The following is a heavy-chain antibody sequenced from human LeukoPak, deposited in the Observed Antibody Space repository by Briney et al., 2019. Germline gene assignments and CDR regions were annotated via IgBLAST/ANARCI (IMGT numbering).Heavy chain of an antibody. CDR1: GGSISSGGYY. CDR2: IYHSGST. D-gene: IGHD5-12*01. CDR3: ARDSVESGYDSWWFDP. Sequence: SETLSLTCTVSGGSISSGGYYWSWIRQPPGKGLEWIGYIYHSGSTYYNPSLKSRVTISVDRSKNQFSLKLSSVTAADTAVYYCARDSVESGYDSWWFDPWGQGTLVTVSS. J-gene: IGHJ5*02. V-gene: IGHV4-30-2*01.